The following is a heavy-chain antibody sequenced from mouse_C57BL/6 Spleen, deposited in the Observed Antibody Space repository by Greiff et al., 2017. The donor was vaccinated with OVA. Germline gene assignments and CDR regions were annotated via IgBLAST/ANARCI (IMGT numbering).Heavy chain of an antibody. Sequence: QVQLQQPGAELVRPGSSVKLSCKASGYTFTSYWMHWVKQRPIQGLEWIGNIDPSDSENHYNQKFKDKATLTVDKSSSTAYMQLSSLTSEDSAVYYCAREGDSSGYVGAYWGQGTLVTVSA. CDR2: IDPSDSEN. D-gene: IGHD3-2*02. CDR3: AREGDSSGYVGAY. V-gene: IGHV1-52*01. CDR1: GYTFTSYW. J-gene: IGHJ3*01.